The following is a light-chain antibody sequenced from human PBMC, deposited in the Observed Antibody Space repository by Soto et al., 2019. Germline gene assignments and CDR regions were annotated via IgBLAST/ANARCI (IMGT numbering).Light chain of an antibody. CDR2: EVS. CDR1: SSDVGGYNY. Sequence: QSALPQPPSASGSPGQSVTISCTGTSSDVGGYNYVSWYQQHPGKAPKLMISEVSKRPSGVPDRFSGSKSGNTASLTVSGRQAEDEADYYCSSFAGNNNLVFGGGTKLTVL. V-gene: IGLV2-8*01. CDR3: SSFAGNNNLV. J-gene: IGLJ2*01.